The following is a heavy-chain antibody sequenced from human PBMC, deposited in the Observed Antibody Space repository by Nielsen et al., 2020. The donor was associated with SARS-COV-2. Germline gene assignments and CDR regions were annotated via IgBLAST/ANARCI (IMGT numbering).Heavy chain of an antibody. D-gene: IGHD1-26*01. J-gene: IGHJ6*02. CDR1: GFTFSSYS. V-gene: IGHV3-21*04. Sequence: GESLKISCAASGFTFSSYSMNWVRQALGKGLEWVSSISSSSSYIYYADSVKGRFTISRDNSKNTLYLQMNSLRAEDTAVYYCANGGYRNYYYGMDVWGQGTTVTVSS. CDR3: ANGGYRNYYYGMDV. CDR2: ISSSSSYI.